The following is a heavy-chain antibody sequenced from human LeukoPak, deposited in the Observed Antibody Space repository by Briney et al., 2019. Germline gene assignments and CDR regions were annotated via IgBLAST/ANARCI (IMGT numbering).Heavy chain of an antibody. CDR2: IRSKAYGGTT. CDR1: GFTFGDYA. CDR3: TRAYYYGSGSTKLSYGMDV. J-gene: IGHJ6*02. V-gene: IGHV3-49*03. Sequence: PGGSLRLSCTASGFTFGDYAMSWFRQAPGKGLEWVGFIRSKAYGGTTEYAASVKGRFTISRDDSKSIAYLQMNSLKTEDTAAYYCTRAYYYGSGSTKLSYGMDVWGQGTTVTVSS. D-gene: IGHD3-10*01.